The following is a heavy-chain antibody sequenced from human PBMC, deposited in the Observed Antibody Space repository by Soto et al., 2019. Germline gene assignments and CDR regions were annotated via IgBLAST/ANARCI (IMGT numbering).Heavy chain of an antibody. D-gene: IGHD1-26*01. V-gene: IGHV1-18*01. CDR2: ISPNNGNT. J-gene: IGHJ4*02. CDR3: ARVFAVGPSSSPVLGDY. Sequence: GASVKVSCKASGYTFTNYGITWVRQAPGQGLEWMGWISPNNGNTNYAQTLQGRVTMTTDTSTRKVYMELRSLRSDDTAVYYCARVFAVGPSSSPVLGDYWGQGTLVTVSS. CDR1: GYTFTNYG.